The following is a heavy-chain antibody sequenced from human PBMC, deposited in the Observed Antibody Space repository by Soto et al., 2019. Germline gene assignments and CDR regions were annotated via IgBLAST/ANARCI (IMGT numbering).Heavy chain of an antibody. Sequence: LRCPSVGGTCGNYDRNWVRTAPGKGLEWVSSISSSSSHIYYADSVKGRFTASRDNAKNSLYLQMNSLRAEDTAVYYCARYSGYYYGMDIWGQAHLVTGSS. D-gene: IGHD6-13*01. J-gene: IGHJ6*01. CDR3: ARYSGYYYGMDI. V-gene: IGHV3-21*01. CDR2: ISSSSSHI. CDR1: GGTCGNYD.